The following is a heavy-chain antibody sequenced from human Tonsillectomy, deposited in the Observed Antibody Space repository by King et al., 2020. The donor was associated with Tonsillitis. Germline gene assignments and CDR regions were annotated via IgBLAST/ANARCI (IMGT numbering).Heavy chain of an antibody. V-gene: IGHV1-69*09. CDR3: ATGDCWDNSYCFRDV. J-gene: IGHJ6*03. CDR1: GGTFSSYA. CDR2: IIPILGIA. D-gene: IGHD3-3*01. Sequence: QLVQSGAEVKKPGSSVKVSCKASGGTFSSYAFSWVRQAHGQGLEWMGRIIPILGIADYAQKFQGRVTITADKSTSTAYMELSSLRSEDTCVYYCATGDCWDNSYCFRDVWGRVTTVTVSS.